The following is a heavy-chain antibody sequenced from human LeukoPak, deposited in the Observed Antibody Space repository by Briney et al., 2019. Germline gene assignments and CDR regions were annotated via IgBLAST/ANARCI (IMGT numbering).Heavy chain of an antibody. CDR2: IYTSGST. V-gene: IGHV4-61*02. CDR1: GGSISSGSYY. Sequence: PSETLSLTCTVSGGSISSGSYYWSWIRQPAGKGLEWIGRIYTSGSTNYNPSLKSRVTISVDKSKNQFSLTLSSVTAADTAVYYCARVGSGRYNYGYSLVYWGQGTLVTVSS. D-gene: IGHD5-18*01. J-gene: IGHJ4*02. CDR3: ARVGSGRYNYGYSLVY.